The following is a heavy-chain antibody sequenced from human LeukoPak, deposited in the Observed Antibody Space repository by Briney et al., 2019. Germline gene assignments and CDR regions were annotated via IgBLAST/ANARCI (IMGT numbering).Heavy chain of an antibody. CDR3: ATAEQLV. CDR1: GDTLTEIS. V-gene: IGHV1-24*01. Sequence: GASVKVSCKVSGDTLTEISINWVRQTPGKGLEWMGGLHPEDREVIYAQKFQGRVTMTEDSSTDTAYMDLRSLRSEGAAVYYCATAEQLVWGQGTMVTVSS. CDR2: LHPEDREV. J-gene: IGHJ4*02. D-gene: IGHD6-6*01.